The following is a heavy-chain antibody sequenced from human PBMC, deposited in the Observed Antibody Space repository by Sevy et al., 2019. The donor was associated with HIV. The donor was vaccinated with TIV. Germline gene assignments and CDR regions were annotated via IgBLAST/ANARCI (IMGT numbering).Heavy chain of an antibody. Sequence: ASVKVSCKASGYTFTSYDINWVRQATGQGLEWMGWMNPNSGNTGYAQKFQGRVTMTRNTSISKAYMELSSLRSEDTAVYYCARGRRGGHKPFRYCSSTSCYYDVWFDPWGQGTLVTVSS. CDR2: MNPNSGNT. J-gene: IGHJ5*02. CDR1: GYTFTSYD. CDR3: ARGRRGGHKPFRYCSSTSCYYDVWFDP. D-gene: IGHD2-2*01. V-gene: IGHV1-8*01.